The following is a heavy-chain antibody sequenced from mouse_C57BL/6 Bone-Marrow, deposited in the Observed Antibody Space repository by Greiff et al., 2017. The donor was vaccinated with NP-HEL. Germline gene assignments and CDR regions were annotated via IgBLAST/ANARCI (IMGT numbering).Heavy chain of an antibody. J-gene: IGHJ3*01. CDR2: IYPGGGYT. CDR3: AIYYDYDVLPWFAY. D-gene: IGHD2-4*01. V-gene: IGHV1-63*01. Sequence: QVQLQQSGAELVRPGTSVKMSCKASGYTFTNYWIGWAKQRPGHGLEWIGDIYPGGGYTNYNEKFKGKATLTADKSSSTAYMQFSSLTSEDSAIYYCAIYYDYDVLPWFAYWGQGTLVTVSA. CDR1: GYTFTNYW.